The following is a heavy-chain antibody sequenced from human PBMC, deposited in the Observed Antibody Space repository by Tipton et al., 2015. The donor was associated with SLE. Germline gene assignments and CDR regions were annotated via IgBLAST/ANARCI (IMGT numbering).Heavy chain of an antibody. V-gene: IGHV4-59*01. CDR2: IYYSGST. CDR3: ARVGGWLRPYYYGMDV. J-gene: IGHJ6*02. D-gene: IGHD5-12*01. CDR1: GGSFSGYY. Sequence: TLSLTCAVYGGSFSGYYWSWIRQPPGKGLEWIGYIYYSGSTNYNPSLKSRVTISVDTSKNQFSLKLRSVTAADTAVYYCARVGGWLRPYYYGMDVWGQGTTVPVSS.